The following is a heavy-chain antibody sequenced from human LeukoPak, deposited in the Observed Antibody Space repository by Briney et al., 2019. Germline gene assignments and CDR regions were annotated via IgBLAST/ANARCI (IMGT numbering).Heavy chain of an antibody. CDR1: GGSISSYY. D-gene: IGHD6-13*01. Sequence: PSETLSLTCTVSGGSISSYYWSWIRQPPGKGLELIGYIYYSGSTNYNPSLKSRVTISVDTSRNQFSLKLSSVTAADTSVYFCARFYYGSSWSYFDFWGQGTLVTVSS. V-gene: IGHV4-59*01. J-gene: IGHJ4*02. CDR3: ARFYYGSSWSYFDF. CDR2: IYYSGST.